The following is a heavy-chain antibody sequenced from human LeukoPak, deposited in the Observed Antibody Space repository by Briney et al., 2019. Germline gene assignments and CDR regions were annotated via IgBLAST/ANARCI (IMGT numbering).Heavy chain of an antibody. D-gene: IGHD2-15*01. CDR1: GFSFSSYW. V-gene: IGHV3-74*01. CDR3: ARVEKYGSGGQCAYFDY. Sequence: GGSLRLSCAASGFSFSSYWMHWVRQAPGKGLEWVSRIDAEGRSKIYADSVKGRLTISRDNTRNTLYLQMDSLRADDTAVYYCARVEKYGSGGQCAYFDYWGQGAQVTVSS. J-gene: IGHJ4*02. CDR2: IDAEGRSK.